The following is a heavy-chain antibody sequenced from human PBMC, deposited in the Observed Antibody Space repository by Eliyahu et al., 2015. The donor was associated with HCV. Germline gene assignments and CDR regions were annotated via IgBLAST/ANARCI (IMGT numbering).Heavy chain of an antibody. D-gene: IGHD6-19*01. Sequence: EVQLLESGGGLVQPGGSLRLSCAGXGFXFXRYAXSWVRQAPGKGLGWVSAISGSGGSTYYADSVKGRFTISRDNSKNTLYLQMNSLRAEDTAVYYCAKDHSIAVAGRLVRGGYNWFDPWGQGTLVTVSS. CDR3: AKDHSIAVAGRLVRGGYNWFDP. V-gene: IGHV3-23*01. CDR1: GFXFXRYA. J-gene: IGHJ5*02. CDR2: ISGSGGST.